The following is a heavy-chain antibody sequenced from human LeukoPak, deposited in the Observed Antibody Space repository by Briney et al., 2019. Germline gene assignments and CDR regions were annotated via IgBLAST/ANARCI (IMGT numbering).Heavy chain of an antibody. CDR2: IWYDGSNK. CDR3: ARDGYSKKIDY. CDR1: GFTFSSYG. D-gene: IGHD6-13*01. J-gene: IGHJ4*02. V-gene: IGHV3-33*01. Sequence: GGSLRLSCAASGFTFSSYGMHWVRQAPGKGLEWVAAIWYDGSNKYYADSVKGRFTISRDNSKNTLYLQMNSLRAEDTAVYYCARDGYSKKIDYWGQGTLVTVSS.